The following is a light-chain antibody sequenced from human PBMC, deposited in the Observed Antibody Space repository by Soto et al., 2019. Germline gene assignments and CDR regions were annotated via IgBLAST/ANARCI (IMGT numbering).Light chain of an antibody. Sequence: LTQPASVSGSPGQSITISCTGTSSDVGGYNYVSWYQQHPGKAPKIMIYDVSNRPTGVSNRFSGSKSGNTASLSISGLQAEDEADYYCSSYTSSSTFFGTGTKVTVL. CDR3: SSYTSSSTF. CDR2: DVS. CDR1: SSDVGGYNY. V-gene: IGLV2-14*01. J-gene: IGLJ1*01.